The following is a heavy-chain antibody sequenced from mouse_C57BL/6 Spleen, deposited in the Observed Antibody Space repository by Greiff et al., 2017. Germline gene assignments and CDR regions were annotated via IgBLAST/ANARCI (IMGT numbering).Heavy chain of an antibody. CDR3: ARHEEDYGNYDDYAMDY. D-gene: IGHD2-1*01. V-gene: IGHV1-62-2*01. CDR1: GYTFTEYT. CDR2: FYPGSGSI. Sequence: QVQLKQSGAELVKPGASVKLSCKASGYTFTEYTIHWVKQRSGQGLEWIGWFYPGSGSIKYNEKFKDKATLTADKSSSTVYMELSRLTSEDSAVYFCARHEEDYGNYDDYAMDYWGQGTSVTVSS. J-gene: IGHJ4*01.